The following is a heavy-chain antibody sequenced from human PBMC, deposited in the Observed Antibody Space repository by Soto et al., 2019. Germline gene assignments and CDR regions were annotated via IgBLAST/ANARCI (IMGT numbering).Heavy chain of an antibody. V-gene: IGHV1-69*13. J-gene: IGHJ6*02. CDR3: ARGGYYDSSGYYAGKGHYGMDV. Sequence: SVKVSCKASGGTFSSYAISWVRQAPGQGLEWMGGIIPIFGTANYAQKFQGRVTITADGSTSTAYMELSSLRSEDTAVYYCARGGYYDSSGYYAGKGHYGMDVWGQGTTVTVSS. D-gene: IGHD3-22*01. CDR2: IIPIFGTA. CDR1: GGTFSSYA.